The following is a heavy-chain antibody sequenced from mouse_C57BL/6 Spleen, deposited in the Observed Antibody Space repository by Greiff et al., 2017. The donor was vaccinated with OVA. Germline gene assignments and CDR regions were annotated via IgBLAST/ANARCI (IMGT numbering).Heavy chain of an antibody. V-gene: IGHV1-22*01. J-gene: IGHJ4*01. D-gene: IGHD1-1*01. CDR1: GYTFTDYN. CDR3: ARGFTTGVATGGYAMDY. Sequence: VQLKESGPELVKPGASVKMSCKASGYTFTDYNMHWVKQSPGKSLEWIGYINPNNGGTRYNQKFQGKATVTVNKSSSTAYMELRSLTSEDSAVEYCARGFTTGVATGGYAMDYWGQGTSVTVSS. CDR2: INPNNGGT.